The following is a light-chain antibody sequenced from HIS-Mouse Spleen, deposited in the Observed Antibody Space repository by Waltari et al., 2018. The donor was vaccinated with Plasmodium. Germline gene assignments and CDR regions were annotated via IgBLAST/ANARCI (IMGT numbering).Light chain of an antibody. CDR2: EDS. Sequence: SYELTQPPSVSVSPGQTARITCSGDALPKKYAYWYQQKSGQDPVLVIYEDSQRPSGIPDGFSGSSSGTMATLTISGAQVEDEADYYCYSTDSSGNHRVFGGGTKLTVL. V-gene: IGLV3-10*01. CDR3: YSTDSSGNHRV. J-gene: IGLJ3*02. CDR1: ALPKKY.